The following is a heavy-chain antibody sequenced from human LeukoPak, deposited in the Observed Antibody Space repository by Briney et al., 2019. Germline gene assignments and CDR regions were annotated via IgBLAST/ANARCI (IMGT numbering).Heavy chain of an antibody. V-gene: IGHV1-46*01. CDR2: INPSGGST. Sequence: ASVKVSCKASGYTFTSYYMHWVRQAPGQGLEWMGIINPSGGSTSYAQKFQGRVTMTRDTSTSTVCMELSSLRSEDTAVYYCARTGDSSSPFDDEYYFDYWGQGTLVTVSS. CDR1: GYTFTSYY. J-gene: IGHJ4*02. CDR3: ARTGDSSSPFDDEYYFDY. D-gene: IGHD6-6*01.